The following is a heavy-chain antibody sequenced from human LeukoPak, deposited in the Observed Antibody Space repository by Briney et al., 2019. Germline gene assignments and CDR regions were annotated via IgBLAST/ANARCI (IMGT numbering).Heavy chain of an antibody. D-gene: IGHD2/OR15-2a*01. CDR2: IKQDGSDK. J-gene: IGHJ2*01. CDR1: GFTFSTHW. CDR3: AREANMGGYFDL. Sequence: PRGSLRLSCESSGFTFSTHWMSWVRQAPGKGLKWVANIKQDGSDKYYVDSVKGRFTVSRDNAKKSVYLQLNSLRAEDTAVYYCAREANMGGYFDLWGRGTLVTVSS. V-gene: IGHV3-7*01.